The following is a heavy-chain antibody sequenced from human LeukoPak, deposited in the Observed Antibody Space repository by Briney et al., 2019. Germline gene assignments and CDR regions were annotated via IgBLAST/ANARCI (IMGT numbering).Heavy chain of an antibody. Sequence: GGSLRLSCTASGFTFSRYWMTWVRQAPGKGLEWVANIKEDGSAKYYVDSMKGRFTISRDNAKNSLYLQIDSLRAEDTAVYYCARDSPGYGGYSYWGQGTLVTVSS. D-gene: IGHD5-12*01. CDR3: ARDSPGYGGYSY. CDR1: GFTFSRYW. CDR2: IKEDGSAK. V-gene: IGHV3-7*04. J-gene: IGHJ4*02.